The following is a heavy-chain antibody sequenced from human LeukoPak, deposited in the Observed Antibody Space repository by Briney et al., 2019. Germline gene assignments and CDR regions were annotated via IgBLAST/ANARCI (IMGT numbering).Heavy chain of an antibody. Sequence: SETLSLTCTASGCTISSYHRNWIRQAPGKGLEWVGYIYYSGSTNYNPSLKNRFTISVDTSKNHLSLQLSSVTAADTAVYYCASMGAWGPKGFDYWGQGTLVTVSS. CDR3: ASMGAWGPKGFDY. J-gene: IGHJ4*02. CDR2: IYYSGST. CDR1: GCTISSYH. D-gene: IGHD1-26*01. V-gene: IGHV4-59*01.